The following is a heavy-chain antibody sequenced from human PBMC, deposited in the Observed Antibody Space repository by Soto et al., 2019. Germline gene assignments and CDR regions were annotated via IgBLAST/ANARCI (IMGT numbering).Heavy chain of an antibody. Sequence: EVKLLESGGGLVQPGGSLRLSCAASGFTFSSYSMSCVRQAPGKGLEWVAHITASEGTTYYADSVKGRFTISRDTSRNTLYLQMNSLRAEDTALYYCAKCMQAYWNYDAHHIWGQGTMVTVSS. D-gene: IGHD1-7*01. V-gene: IGHV3-23*01. J-gene: IGHJ3*02. CDR2: ITASEGTT. CDR1: GFTFSSYS. CDR3: AKCMQAYWNYDAHHI.